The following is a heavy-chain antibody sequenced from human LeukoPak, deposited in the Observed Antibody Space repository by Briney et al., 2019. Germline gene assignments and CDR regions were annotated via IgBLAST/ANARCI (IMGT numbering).Heavy chain of an antibody. V-gene: IGHV3-11*05. J-gene: IGHJ4*02. D-gene: IGHD6-19*01. CDR2: ISGSGSYT. CDR3: ARGESFSSGWPYYFDF. Sequence: GGSLRLSCAASGFTFSDDYMNWIRQAPGKGLEWVSYISGSGSYTIYADSVKGRFTISRDNAKNSLYLQMNSLRAEDTAVYYCARGESFSSGWPYYFDFWGQGALVTVSS. CDR1: GFTFSDDY.